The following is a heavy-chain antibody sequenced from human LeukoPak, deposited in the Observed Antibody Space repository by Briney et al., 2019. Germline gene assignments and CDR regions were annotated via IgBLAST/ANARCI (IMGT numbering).Heavy chain of an antibody. CDR2: FYRGSSET. D-gene: IGHD4-17*01. J-gene: IGHJ4*02. V-gene: IGHV5-51*01. CDR3: ASSPHSTVTTGGFDY. CDR1: GYSFSSYW. Sequence: GESLKISRKGSGYSFSSYWIGRVRQMPGKGLGWSGFFYRGSSETKYSPSFQDHVPISADKSISTAYLQWSSLKASDTAMYYCASSPHSTVTTGGFDYWGQGTLVTVSS.